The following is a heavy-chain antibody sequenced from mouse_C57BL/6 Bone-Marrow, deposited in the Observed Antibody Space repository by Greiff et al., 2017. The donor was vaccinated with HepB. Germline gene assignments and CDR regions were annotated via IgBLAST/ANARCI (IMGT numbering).Heavy chain of an antibody. V-gene: IGHV5-6*02. Sequence: DVKLVESGGDLVKPGGSLKLSCAASGFTFSSYGMSWVRQTPDKRLEWVATISSGGSYTYYPDSVKGRFTISRDNAKNTLYLQMSSLKSEDTAMYYCARHLYYDYDEGYAMDYWGQGTSVTVSS. CDR3: ARHLYYDYDEGYAMDY. J-gene: IGHJ4*01. CDR2: ISSGGSYT. D-gene: IGHD2-4*01. CDR1: GFTFSSYG.